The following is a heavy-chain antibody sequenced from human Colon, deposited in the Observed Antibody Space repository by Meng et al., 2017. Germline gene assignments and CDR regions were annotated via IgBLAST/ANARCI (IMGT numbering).Heavy chain of an antibody. J-gene: IGHJ2*01. V-gene: IGHV4-30-4*01. CDR3: ARGYYDSSGYGYWYFDL. Sequence: QVALQESGPGLEKPSQTLSLTCTVSGGSISSGDYYWSWIRQPPGKGLEWIGYIYYSGSTYYNPSLKSRVTISVDTSKNQFSLKLSSVTAADTAVYYCARGYYDSSGYGYWYFDLWGRGTLVTVSS. CDR2: IYYSGST. D-gene: IGHD3-22*01. CDR1: GGSISSGDYY.